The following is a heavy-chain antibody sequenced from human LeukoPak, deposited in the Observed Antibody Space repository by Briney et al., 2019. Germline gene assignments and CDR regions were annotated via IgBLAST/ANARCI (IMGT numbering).Heavy chain of an antibody. J-gene: IGHJ4*02. CDR3: ARHYYDILTGFDY. V-gene: IGHV4-59*01. CDR1: GVSISSYY. Sequence: SETLSLTCTVSGVSISSYYWSWIRHPPGKGLEWIGYIYYSGSTNYNPSLKSRVTISVDTSKNQFSLKLSSVTAADTAVYYCARHYYDILTGFDYWGQGTLVTVSS. D-gene: IGHD3-9*01. CDR2: IYYSGST.